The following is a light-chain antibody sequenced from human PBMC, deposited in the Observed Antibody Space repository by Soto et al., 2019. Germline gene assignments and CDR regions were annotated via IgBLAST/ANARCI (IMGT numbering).Light chain of an antibody. V-gene: IGKV3-20*01. CDR3: HQYGDYNSPRYS. CDR1: QSVSSNY. Sequence: EIVLTQSPGTLSLSPGDRVTLSCRASQSVSSNYLAWYQQKPGQAPRLLIYARSARATGIPDRFSGSGSGTDFTLTISRLEPEDFAMYSCHQYGDYNSPRYSFGQGTRLEI. CDR2: ARS. J-gene: IGKJ2*03.